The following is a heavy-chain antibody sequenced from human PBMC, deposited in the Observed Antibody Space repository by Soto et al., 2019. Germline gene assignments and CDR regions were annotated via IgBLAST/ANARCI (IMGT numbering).Heavy chain of an antibody. Sequence: EVQLVESGGGLIQPGGSLGLSCVASGLTVSHNYMAWVRQAPEMGLEWVSILYTEGTTYYADSVKGRFTISRDSSKNTLFLQMDSLRAEDTAVYYCVRPRPSGENYGMDVWGQGTTVTVSS. CDR2: LYTEGTT. D-gene: IGHD3-16*01. V-gene: IGHV3-53*01. J-gene: IGHJ6*02. CDR1: GLTVSHNY. CDR3: VRPRPSGENYGMDV.